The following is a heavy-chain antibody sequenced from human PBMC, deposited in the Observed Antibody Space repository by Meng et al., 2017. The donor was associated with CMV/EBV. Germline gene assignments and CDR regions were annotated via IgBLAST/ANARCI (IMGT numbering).Heavy chain of an antibody. CDR3: ARGARITMIVGGSYYYYYGMDV. V-gene: IGHV1-69*05. Sequence: SVKVSCKASGGTFSSYAISWVRQAPGQGLEWMGGIIPIFGTANYAQKFQGRVAITTDESTTTAYMELSSLRSEDTAVFYCARGARITMIVGGSYYYYYGMDVRGQGTTVTVSS. CDR2: IIPIFGTA. J-gene: IGHJ6*02. CDR1: GGTFSSYA. D-gene: IGHD3-22*01.